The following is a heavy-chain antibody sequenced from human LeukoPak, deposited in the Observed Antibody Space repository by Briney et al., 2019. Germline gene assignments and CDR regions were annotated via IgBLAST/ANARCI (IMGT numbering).Heavy chain of an antibody. V-gene: IGHV3-23*01. J-gene: IGHJ3*02. CDR3: AKDISGYYYVLSAFDI. CDR1: GFTFSSYA. Sequence: PGGSLRLSCAASGFTFSSYAMSWVRQAPGKGLELVSAISGSGGSTYYADSVKGRFTISRDNSKNTLYLQMNSLRAEDTAVYYCAKDISGYYYVLSAFDIWGQGTMVTVSS. CDR2: ISGSGGST. D-gene: IGHD3-22*01.